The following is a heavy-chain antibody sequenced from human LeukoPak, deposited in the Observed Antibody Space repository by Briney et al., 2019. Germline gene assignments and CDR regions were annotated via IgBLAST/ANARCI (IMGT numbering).Heavy chain of an antibody. V-gene: IGHV3-21*04. CDR3: ARETTLTTSLFDL. D-gene: IGHD4-11*01. CDR1: GFTFSSYA. J-gene: IGHJ4*02. CDR2: ISSSGSTI. Sequence: GGSLRLSCAASGFTFSSYAMSWVRQAPGKGLEWVSAISSSGSTIYYADSVKGRFTISRDNAKNSLYLQMNSLRAEDTAVYYCARETTLTTSLFDLWGQGTLVTVSS.